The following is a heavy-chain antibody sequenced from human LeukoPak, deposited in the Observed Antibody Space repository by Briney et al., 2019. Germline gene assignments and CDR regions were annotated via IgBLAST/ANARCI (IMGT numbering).Heavy chain of an antibody. J-gene: IGHJ4*02. V-gene: IGHV3-11*01. CDR1: GFTFRDYY. Sequence: GGSLRLSCAASGFTFRDYYMSWIRQAPGKGLAWVSYISSSGTTIYYADSVKGRFTISRDNANNSLYLQMNSLRAEDTAVYYCATTRGYGNFDYWGQGTLVTVSS. CDR3: ATTRGYGNFDY. CDR2: ISSSGTTI. D-gene: IGHD5-18*01.